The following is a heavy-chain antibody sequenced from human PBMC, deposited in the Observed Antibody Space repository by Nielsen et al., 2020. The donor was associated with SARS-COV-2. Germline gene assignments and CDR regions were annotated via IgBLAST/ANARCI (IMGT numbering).Heavy chain of an antibody. J-gene: IGHJ4*02. V-gene: IGHV4-31*03. CDR2: IYYSGST. Sequence: SETLSLTCTVSGGSISSGGYYWSWIRQHPGKGLEWIGYIYYSGSTYYNPSLKSRVTISVDTSKNQFSLNLTSVTAADTAVYYCASPVLFDGHYYFDSWGRGTLVTVSS. CDR3: ASPVLFDGHYYFDS. CDR1: GGSISSGGYY. D-gene: IGHD5-24*01.